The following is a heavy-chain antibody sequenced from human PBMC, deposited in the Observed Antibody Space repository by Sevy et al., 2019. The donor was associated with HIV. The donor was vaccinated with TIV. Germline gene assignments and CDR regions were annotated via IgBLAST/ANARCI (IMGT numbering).Heavy chain of an antibody. Sequence: ASVKVSCKAAGYTFTNYYMHWVRQAPGQGLEWMGRINPNNGGTNYAQKFQGRITMTRETSTNTANMELKNLRYDDAAVYDCSTSRDLVWSTSFSLTFDYWGQGTLVTVSS. CDR2: INPNNGGT. J-gene: IGHJ4*02. CDR1: GYTFTNYY. V-gene: IGHV1-2*06. D-gene: IGHD3-3*01. CDR3: STSRDLVWSTSFSLTFDY.